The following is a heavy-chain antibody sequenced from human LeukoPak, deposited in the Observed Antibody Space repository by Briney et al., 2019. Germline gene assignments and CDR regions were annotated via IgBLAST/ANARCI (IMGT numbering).Heavy chain of an antibody. J-gene: IGHJ3*02. Sequence: ASVKVPCKASGYTFTGYYMHWVRQAPGQGLEWMGWINPNSGGTNYAQKFQGRVTMTRDTSTSTAYMELSRLRSDDTAVYYCARDVGGSWYERYAFDIWGQGTMVTVSS. CDR2: INPNSGGT. CDR1: GYTFTGYY. D-gene: IGHD6-13*01. V-gene: IGHV1-2*02. CDR3: ARDVGGSWYERYAFDI.